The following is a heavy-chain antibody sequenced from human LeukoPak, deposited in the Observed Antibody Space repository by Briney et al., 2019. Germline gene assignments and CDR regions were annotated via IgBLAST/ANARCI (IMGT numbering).Heavy chain of an antibody. Sequence: GGSLRLSCAASGFTFSSYAMSWVRQAPGKGLEWVSAISGSGGYTFYADSVKGRFTISRDNSKNTLYVQMNSLRAEDTAVYYCAKDSRSWNYLFYYGMDIWDQGTTVTVSS. D-gene: IGHD1-7*01. CDR1: GFTFSSYA. J-gene: IGHJ6*02. V-gene: IGHV3-23*01. CDR2: ISGSGGYT. CDR3: AKDSRSWNYLFYYGMDI.